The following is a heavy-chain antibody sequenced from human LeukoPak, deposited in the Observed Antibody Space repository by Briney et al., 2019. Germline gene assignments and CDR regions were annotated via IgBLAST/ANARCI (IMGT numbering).Heavy chain of an antibody. CDR1: GGSISSGSYY. J-gene: IGHJ4*02. D-gene: IGHD3-22*01. CDR2: IYTSGST. CDR3: ARVYYDSSGYSDYFDY. V-gene: IGHV4-61*02. Sequence: SETLSLTCTVSGGSISSGSYYWSWIRQPAGKGLEWIGRIYTSGSTNYNPSLKSRVTISVDTSKNQFSLKLSSVTAADTAVYYCARVYYDSSGYSDYFDYWGQGTLVTVSS.